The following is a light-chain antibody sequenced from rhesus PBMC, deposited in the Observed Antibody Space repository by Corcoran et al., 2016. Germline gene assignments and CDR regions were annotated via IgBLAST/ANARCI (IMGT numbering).Light chain of an antibody. CDR1: QGIRVW. CDR2: KAS. J-gene: IGKJ3*01. Sequence: DIQMTQSPSSLSASVGDKVTITCRASQGIRVWLAWYQPNPGKAPKRLIYKASRLQSGVPSRFSGSGSGTECTLTISSLQPEDFSTYYCLQDSRSPFTFGPGTKLDIK. CDR3: LQDSRSPFT. V-gene: IGKV1-22*01.